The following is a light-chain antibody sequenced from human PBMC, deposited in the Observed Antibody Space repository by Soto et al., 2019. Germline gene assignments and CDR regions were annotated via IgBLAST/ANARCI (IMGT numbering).Light chain of an antibody. V-gene: IGLV2-14*01. Sequence: QSVLTQPASVSGSPGQSITISCTGTSSDVGRYNFVSWYQQHPGKAPKFIIYDVNNRPSGVSNRFSGSKSGDTASLTISGLQAEDEADYYCSSYTSSSPYVFGTGTKLTVL. CDR3: SSYTSSSPYV. CDR2: DVN. CDR1: SSDVGRYNF. J-gene: IGLJ1*01.